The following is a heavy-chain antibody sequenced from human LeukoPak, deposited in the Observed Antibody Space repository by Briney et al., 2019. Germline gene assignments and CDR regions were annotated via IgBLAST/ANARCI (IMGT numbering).Heavy chain of an antibody. V-gene: IGHV3-33*01. CDR2: IWYDGSNK. CDR3: ARDRGHRDGYIGIYYFDY. D-gene: IGHD5-24*01. Sequence: GGSLRLSCAASGFTFGSYGMHWVRQAPGKGLEWVAVIWYDGSNKYYADSVKGRFTISRDNSKNTLYLQMNSLRAEDTAVYYCARDRGHRDGYIGIYYFDYWGQGTLVTVSS. J-gene: IGHJ4*02. CDR1: GFTFGSYG.